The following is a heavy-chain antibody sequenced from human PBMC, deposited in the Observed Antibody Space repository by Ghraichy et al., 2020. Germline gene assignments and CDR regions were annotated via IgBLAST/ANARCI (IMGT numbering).Heavy chain of an antibody. J-gene: IGHJ6*02. CDR3: ASGRIRLGELLRRPYNYYGMDV. Sequence: SQTLSLTCAVYGGSFSAYYWSWIRQPPGKGLEWIGEINHSGSTNYNPSLKSRVTISIDTSKNQFSLKLSSVTAADTAVYYCASGRIRLGELLRRPYNYYGMDVWGQGTTVTVSS. D-gene: IGHD3-16*01. CDR2: INHSGST. V-gene: IGHV4-34*01. CDR1: GGSFSAYY.